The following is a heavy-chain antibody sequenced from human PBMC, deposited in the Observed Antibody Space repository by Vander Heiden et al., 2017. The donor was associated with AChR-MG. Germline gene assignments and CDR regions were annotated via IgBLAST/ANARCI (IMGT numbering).Heavy chain of an antibody. CDR1: GFSLSTSGVG. CDR3: ARTYYDILTELLYFDY. D-gene: IGHD3-9*01. J-gene: IGHJ4*02. CDR2: IYWDDDK. V-gene: IGHV2-5*02. Sequence: QITLKESGPTLVKPTQTLTLTCTFSGFSLSTSGVGVGWIRQPPGKALEWLALIYWDDDKRYSPSLKSRLTITKDTSKNQVVLTMTNMDPVDTATYYCARTYYDILTELLYFDYWGQGTLVTVSS.